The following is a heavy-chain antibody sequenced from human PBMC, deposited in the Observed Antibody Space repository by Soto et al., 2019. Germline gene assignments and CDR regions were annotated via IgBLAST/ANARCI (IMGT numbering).Heavy chain of an antibody. D-gene: IGHD4-17*01. J-gene: IGHJ6*02. Sequence: QVQLVQSGAEVKKPGSSVKVSCKASGGTFSSYAISWVRQAPGQGLEWMGGIIPIFGTANYAQKFQGRVTITADESTSTAYMELSSLRSEDTAVYYRARSYYGDHPLLHSWYGMDVWGQGTTVTVSS. CDR2: IIPIFGTA. V-gene: IGHV1-69*01. CDR1: GGTFSSYA. CDR3: ARSYYGDHPLLHSWYGMDV.